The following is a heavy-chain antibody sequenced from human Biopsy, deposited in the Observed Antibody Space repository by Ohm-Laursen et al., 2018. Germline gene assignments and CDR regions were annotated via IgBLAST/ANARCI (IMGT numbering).Heavy chain of an antibody. Sequence: SLRLSCAASGFSLTNYTINWVRQAPGKGLEWVSSISRSTSHILYAETLKGRFTSSRDNAKNSVYLQINGLRVEDTAVYYCARGRSHLLPDHDWFDPWGQGTLVTVSS. D-gene: IGHD1-14*01. V-gene: IGHV3-21*06. CDR3: ARGRSHLLPDHDWFDP. J-gene: IGHJ5*02. CDR1: GFSLTNYT. CDR2: ISRSTSHI.